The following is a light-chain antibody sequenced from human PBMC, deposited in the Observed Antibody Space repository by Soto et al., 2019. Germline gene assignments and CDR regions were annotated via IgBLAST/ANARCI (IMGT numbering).Light chain of an antibody. J-gene: IGKJ3*01. CDR1: QSVSSSY. Sequence: EIVLTQSPGTLSLSPGERATLSCRASQSVSSSYLAWYQHKPGQAPRLLIYGASSRATGIPDRFSGSGSGTDFTLTISRLEPEDFAVYYCQQYGSSPFTLGPGTKVDIK. CDR2: GAS. V-gene: IGKV3-20*01. CDR3: QQYGSSPFT.